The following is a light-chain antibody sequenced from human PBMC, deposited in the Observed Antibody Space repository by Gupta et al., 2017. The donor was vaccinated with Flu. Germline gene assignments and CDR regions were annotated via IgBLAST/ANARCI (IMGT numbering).Light chain of an antibody. Sequence: DIQMTQSPSTVYASVGDTVTITCRASRSISSWLAWYQQKPGSAPKLLIHEASVSESGVPSRFSGSGSGTEFTLTSSSLHSDDFANYYCQQYYIYSTFGLGTKVELK. CDR1: RSISSW. CDR3: QQYYIYST. CDR2: EAS. J-gene: IGKJ1*01. V-gene: IGKV1-5*03.